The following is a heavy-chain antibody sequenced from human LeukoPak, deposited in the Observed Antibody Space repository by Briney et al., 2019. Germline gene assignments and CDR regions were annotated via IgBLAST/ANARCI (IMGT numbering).Heavy chain of an antibody. D-gene: IGHD2-15*01. CDR2: ISNNGGYT. Sequence: GRSLRLSCAASGFTFSSSAMSWVRQAPGKGLEWVSAISNNGGYTYYADSVQGRFTISRDNSKSTLCLQMNSLRAEDTAVYYCAKQLGYCSDGSCYFPYWGQGTLVTVSS. CDR1: GFTFSSSA. J-gene: IGHJ4*02. CDR3: AKQLGYCSDGSCYFPY. V-gene: IGHV3-23*01.